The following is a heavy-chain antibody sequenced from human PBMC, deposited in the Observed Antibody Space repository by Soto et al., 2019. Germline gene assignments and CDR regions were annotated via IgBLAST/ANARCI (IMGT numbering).Heavy chain of an antibody. V-gene: IGHV3-23*01. D-gene: IGHD2-2*01. CDR2: ISGNGDTT. Sequence: EVQLLESGGGLVQPGWSLRLSCAASGFTFSSSAMSWVRQAPGKGLDWVSAISGNGDTTYYADCVKGRFTSSRDISKSSRYLQMNTLRAEETAVYYCAKIRGPDLRSTTFQPWGQGTMVPVSS. CDR3: AKIRGPDLRSTTFQP. CDR1: GFTFSSSA. J-gene: IGHJ1*01.